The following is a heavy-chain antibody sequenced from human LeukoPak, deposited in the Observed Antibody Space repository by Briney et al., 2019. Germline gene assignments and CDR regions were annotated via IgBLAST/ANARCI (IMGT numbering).Heavy chain of an antibody. CDR3: AKDCERYYYDSSGYSDLYYYYYMDV. CDR1: GFTFSSYG. V-gene: IGHV3-30*02. D-gene: IGHD3-22*01. Sequence: GGSLRLSCAASGFTFSSYGMHWVRQAPGKGLEWVAFIRYDGSNKYYADSVKGRFTISRDNSKNTLYLQMNSLRAEDTAVYYCAKDCERYYYDSSGYSDLYYYYYMDVWGKGTTVTISS. J-gene: IGHJ6*03. CDR2: IRYDGSNK.